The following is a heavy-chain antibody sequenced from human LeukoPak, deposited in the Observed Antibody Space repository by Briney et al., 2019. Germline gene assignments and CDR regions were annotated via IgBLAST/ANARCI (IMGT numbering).Heavy chain of an antibody. CDR3: AKDLSPHYDILTGYDY. CDR1: GLTFSASA. V-gene: IGHV3-73*01. D-gene: IGHD3-9*01. J-gene: IGHJ4*02. CDR2: IRSKAYNYAT. Sequence: GGSLRLSCAASGLTFSASAMHWVRQASGKGLEWVGRIRSKAYNYATTYGASVKDRFTISRDDSKNTAFLQMNSLRAEDTAVYYCAKDLSPHYDILTGYDYWGQGTLVTVSS.